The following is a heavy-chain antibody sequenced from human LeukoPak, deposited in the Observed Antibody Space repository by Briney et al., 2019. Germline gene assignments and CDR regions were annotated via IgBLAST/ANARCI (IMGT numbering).Heavy chain of an antibody. CDR1: GFTFSSYA. CDR2: IYYSGST. V-gene: IGHV4-39*01. D-gene: IGHD5-18*01. CDR3: ARRIREWFDP. Sequence: PGGSLRLSCAASGFTFSSYAMSWVRQPPGKGLEWIGSIYYSGSTYYNPSLKSRVTISVDTSKNQFSLKLSSVTAADTAVYYCARRIREWFDPWGQGTLVTVSS. J-gene: IGHJ5*02.